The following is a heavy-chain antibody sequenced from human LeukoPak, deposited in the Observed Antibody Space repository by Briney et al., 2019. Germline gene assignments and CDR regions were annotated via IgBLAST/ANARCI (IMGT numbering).Heavy chain of an antibody. CDR2: INADTGKP. V-gene: IGHV7-4-1*02. D-gene: IGHD6-6*01. Sequence: ASVKVSCTASGYTFNTHSITWVRQAPGQGLEWLGWINADTGKPTYAQDFTGRFVFSLDKSVSTTYLQISSLKAEDTAVYYCAREVVRFDYWGQGTLVAVSS. CDR3: AREVVRFDY. CDR1: GYTFNTHS. J-gene: IGHJ4*02.